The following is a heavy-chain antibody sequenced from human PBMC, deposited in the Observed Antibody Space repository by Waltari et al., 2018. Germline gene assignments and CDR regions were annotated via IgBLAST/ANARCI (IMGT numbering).Heavy chain of an antibody. J-gene: IGHJ4*02. V-gene: IGHV4-59*11. CDR2: IYYSGST. CDR3: ARSRMGIGRAYFDY. Sequence: QVQLQESGPGLVKPSETLSLTCTVSGGSISSHYWSWIRQPPGKGLEWIGYIYYSGSTHYNPSLKSRVTISVDTSKNQFSLKLSSVTAADTAVYYCARSRMGIGRAYFDYWGQGTLVTVSS. D-gene: IGHD7-27*01. CDR1: GGSISSHY.